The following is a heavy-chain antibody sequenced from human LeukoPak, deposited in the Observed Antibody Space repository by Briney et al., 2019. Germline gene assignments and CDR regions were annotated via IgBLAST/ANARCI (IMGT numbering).Heavy chain of an antibody. V-gene: IGHV3-21*01. J-gene: IGHJ6*02. CDR1: GFTFSSYS. CDR2: ISSSSSYI. D-gene: IGHD4-17*01. Sequence: PGGSLRLSCAASGFTFSSYSMNWVRQAPGKGLEWVSSISSSSSYIYYADSVKGRFTISRDNAKNSLYLQMNSLRAEDTAVYYCARDYTVTTRLHYYYYGMDVWGQGTTVTVSS. CDR3: ARDYTVTTRLHYYYYGMDV.